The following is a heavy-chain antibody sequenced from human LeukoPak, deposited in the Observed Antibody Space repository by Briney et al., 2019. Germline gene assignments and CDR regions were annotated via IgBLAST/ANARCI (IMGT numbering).Heavy chain of an antibody. V-gene: IGHV3-23*01. Sequence: GGSLRLSCAAFGFTFSSYAMTWVRQAPGKGLEWVSVISGNGETTYYADSVKGRFTISRDNPRNTLYLQVNSLSAEDTAVYYCAKDRELTIFGVISRYFDYWGQGTLVTVSS. CDR3: AKDRELTIFGVISRYFDY. CDR2: ISGNGETT. D-gene: IGHD3-3*01. CDR1: GFTFSSYA. J-gene: IGHJ4*02.